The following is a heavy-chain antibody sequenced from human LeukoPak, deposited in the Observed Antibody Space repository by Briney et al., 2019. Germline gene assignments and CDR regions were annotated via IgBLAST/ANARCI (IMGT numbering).Heavy chain of an antibody. CDR1: GYTFTSYY. CDR3: ARAGPEADDYGDYRYYYYMDV. CDR2: INPSGGST. D-gene: IGHD4-17*01. J-gene: IGHJ6*03. Sequence: ASVKVSCKASGYTFTSYYMHWVRQAPGQGLEWMGIINPSGGSTSYAQKFQGRVTMTRDTSTSTVYMELSSLRSEDTAMYFCARAGPEADDYGDYRYYYYMDVWGKGTTVSISS. V-gene: IGHV1-46*01.